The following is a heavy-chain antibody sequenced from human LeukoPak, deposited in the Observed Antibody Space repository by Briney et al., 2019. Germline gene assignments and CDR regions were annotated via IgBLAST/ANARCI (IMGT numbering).Heavy chain of an antibody. CDR3: ARDRVAAAGTGDYYYGMDV. J-gene: IGHJ6*02. D-gene: IGHD6-13*01. V-gene: IGHV1-46*01. CDR1: GYTFTSYY. Sequence: ASVKVSCKASGYTFTSYYMHWVRQAPGQGLEWMGIINPSGGSTSYAQKFQGRVTMTRDTSTSTVYMELSSPRSEDTAVYYCARDRVAAAGTGDYYYGMDVWGQGTTVTVSS. CDR2: INPSGGST.